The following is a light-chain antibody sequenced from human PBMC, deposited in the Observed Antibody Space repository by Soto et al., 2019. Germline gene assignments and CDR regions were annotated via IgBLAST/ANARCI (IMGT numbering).Light chain of an antibody. J-gene: IGKJ4*01. V-gene: IGKV1-5*01. Sequence: IQMTQSPSTLSASVGYTVTITCRASQSISVSLAWYQQKPGKAPNLLIYDASTLQGGVPSRFSSSGSGTEFTLTVTSLQPEDFATYYCQQSYSTPLTFGGGTKVDIK. CDR3: QQSYSTPLT. CDR2: DAS. CDR1: QSISVS.